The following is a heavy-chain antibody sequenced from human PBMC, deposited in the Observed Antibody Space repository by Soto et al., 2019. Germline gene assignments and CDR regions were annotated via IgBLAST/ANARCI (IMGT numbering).Heavy chain of an antibody. CDR3: ARGQEGIVATH. V-gene: IGHV4-34*01. CDR2: VKDGGST. CDR1: GGSLTGYY. Sequence: SETLSLTCTVNGGSLTGYYWSWTRQPPGKGLEWIGEVKDGGSTNYSPSLRGRVSISADTSKNHFSLRLNSVTAADTAVYFCARGQEGIVATHWDQGALVTVSS. D-gene: IGHD5-12*01. J-gene: IGHJ4*02.